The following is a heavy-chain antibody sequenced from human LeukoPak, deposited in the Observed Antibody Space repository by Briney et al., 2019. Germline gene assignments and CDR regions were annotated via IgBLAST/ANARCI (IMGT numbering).Heavy chain of an antibody. CDR1: GYSFTSYW. CDR2: IYPGDSDA. V-gene: IGHV5-51*01. J-gene: IGHJ4*02. CDR3: ARPYSSGWYDFDY. Sequence: GESLKISCKGSGYSFTSYWIGWVRQMPGKGLEWMGIIYPGDSDARYSPSFQGQVTISADKSISTAYLQWSSLKASDTAMYCCARPYSSGWYDFDYWGQGTLVTVSS. D-gene: IGHD6-19*01.